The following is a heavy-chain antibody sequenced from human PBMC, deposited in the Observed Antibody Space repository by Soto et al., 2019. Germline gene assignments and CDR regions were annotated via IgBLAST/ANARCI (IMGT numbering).Heavy chain of an antibody. J-gene: IGHJ5*02. CDR3: VRDGTKTLRDWFDP. CDR1: GASISGFY. D-gene: IGHD1-1*01. Sequence: LSLTCTVSGASISGFYWSWIRKSAGKGLEWIGRIYATGTTDYNPSLKSRVMMSVDTSKKQSSLKLRSVTAADTAVYYCVRDGTKTLRDWFDPWGQGISVTVSS. CDR2: IYATGTT. V-gene: IGHV4-4*07.